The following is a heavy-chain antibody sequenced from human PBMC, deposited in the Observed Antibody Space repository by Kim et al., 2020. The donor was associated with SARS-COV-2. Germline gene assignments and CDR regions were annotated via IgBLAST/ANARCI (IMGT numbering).Heavy chain of an antibody. CDR1: EFTFSSFG. D-gene: IGHD3-16*01. V-gene: IGHV3-23*01. CDR2: ISTGGDKT. J-gene: IGHJ3*02. Sequence: GGSLRLSCAASEFTFSSFGMTWVRQAPGKGLEWISGISTGGDKTYHADSVKGRFTTSRDNSKSTLYMQMNSLGAEDTAVYYCARARGAGLFVIWGQGTLVPVSS. CDR3: ARARGAGLFVI.